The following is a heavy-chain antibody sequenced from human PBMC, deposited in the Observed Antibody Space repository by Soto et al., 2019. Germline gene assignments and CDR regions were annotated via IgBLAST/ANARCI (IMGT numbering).Heavy chain of an antibody. V-gene: IGHV3-30*18. CDR1: EFSFSSYG. CDR2: ISSDASEK. D-gene: IGHD6-13*01. J-gene: IGHJ2*01. Sequence: QVHLVGSGGGVVQPGRSLRLSCAASEFSFSSYGMHWVRQTPDKGLEWVAAISSDASEKFYSDSVKGRFTISRDNSKKTLYLQLNSLRDEYTAMYSCAKNPERGKGYVDLWGRGTQVNVSS. CDR3: AKNPERGKGYVDL.